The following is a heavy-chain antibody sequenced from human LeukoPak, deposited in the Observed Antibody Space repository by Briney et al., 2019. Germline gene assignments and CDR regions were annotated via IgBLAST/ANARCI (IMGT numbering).Heavy chain of an antibody. V-gene: IGHV4-39*07. CDR2: IYYSGST. CDR3: ARLVMAVAGTDYFDY. J-gene: IGHJ4*02. Sequence: SETLSLTCTVSGGSISSSSYYWGWIRQPPGKGLEWIGSIYYSGSTYYNPSLKSRVTISVDTSKNQFSLKLSSVTAADTAVYYCARLVMAVAGTDYFDYWGQGTLVTVSS. CDR1: GGSISSSSYY. D-gene: IGHD6-19*01.